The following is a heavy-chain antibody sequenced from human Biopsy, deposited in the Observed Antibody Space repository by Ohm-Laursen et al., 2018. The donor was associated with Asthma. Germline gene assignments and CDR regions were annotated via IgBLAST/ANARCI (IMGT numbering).Heavy chain of an antibody. CDR2: IYYRGSS. CDR1: GVAIDSVAYY. J-gene: IGHJ6*02. CDR3: ARDRMPTIIPDPSYYHGIDV. D-gene: IGHD2-21*01. V-gene: IGHV4-31*02. Sequence: SVTLSFTCTGSGVAIDSVAYYWSWIRQRLGKGLERIGNIYYRGSSYYNPSLKSRFTISVNTSQNQFSLNLNSVNAADTAVYYCARDRMPTIIPDPSYYHGIDVWGQGTTVTVSS.